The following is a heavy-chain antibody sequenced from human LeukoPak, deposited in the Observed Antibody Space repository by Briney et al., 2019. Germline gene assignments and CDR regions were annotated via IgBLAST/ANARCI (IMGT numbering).Heavy chain of an antibody. D-gene: IGHD6-6*01. V-gene: IGHV4-59*12. Sequence: KPSETLSLTCTVSGGSISSYYWSWIRQPPGKGLEWIGYIYYSGSTNYNPSLKSRVTISVDTSKNQFSLKLSSVTAADTAVYYCARAPGYSSSSGGLDPWGQGTLVTVSS. CDR1: GGSISSYY. J-gene: IGHJ5*02. CDR3: ARAPGYSSSSGGLDP. CDR2: IYYSGST.